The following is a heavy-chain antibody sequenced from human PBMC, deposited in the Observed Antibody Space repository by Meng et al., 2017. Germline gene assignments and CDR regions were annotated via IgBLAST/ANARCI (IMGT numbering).Heavy chain of an antibody. J-gene: IGHJ4*02. CDR3: AREGDCGGGSCYRD. CDR2: IYNSGVN. D-gene: IGHD2-15*01. V-gene: IGHV4-59*01. CDR1: GGSISNFY. Sequence: QVQLTGASAGQVKPSVTLSLNCTVSGGSISNFYWSWDRQSQGKGLEWIGNIYNSGVNNYNLSLKSRVAMSVDTSKSQSSLNLTSVTSADTAVYYWAREGDCGGGSCYRDWGQGILVTVSS.